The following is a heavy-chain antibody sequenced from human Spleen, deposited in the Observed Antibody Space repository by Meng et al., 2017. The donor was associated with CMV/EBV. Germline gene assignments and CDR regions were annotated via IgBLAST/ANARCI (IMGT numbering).Heavy chain of an antibody. CDR3: VRDQIIPTYYYYGMEV. J-gene: IGHJ6*02. CDR2: INGDGRNT. CDR1: GFTFSNYW. Sequence: GESLKISCAASGFTFSNYWIHWVRQVPGKGLVWVSRINGDGRNTGYADSVKGRFTISRDNAKNTLYLQMNSLRVEDTAVYYCVRDQIIPTYYYYGMEVWGQGTTVTISS. D-gene: IGHD3-10*01. V-gene: IGHV3-74*01.